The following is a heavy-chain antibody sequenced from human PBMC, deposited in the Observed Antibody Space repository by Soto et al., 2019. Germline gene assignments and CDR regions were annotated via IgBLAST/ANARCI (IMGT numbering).Heavy chain of an antibody. Sequence: PGGSPRLSCEASGFSIIDYWMHWVRQAPGEGLVWVSCINGDASSTTYADSVKGRFTISRDDAKNTVYLQMTSLRAEDTAVYFCARDRSYAMEVWGQGTRVTVSS. CDR3: ARDRSYAMEV. V-gene: IGHV3-74*01. CDR1: GFSIIDYW. CDR2: INGDASST. J-gene: IGHJ6*02.